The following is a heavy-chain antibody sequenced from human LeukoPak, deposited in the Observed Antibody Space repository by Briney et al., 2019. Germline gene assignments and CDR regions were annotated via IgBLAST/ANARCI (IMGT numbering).Heavy chain of an antibody. Sequence: SETLSLTCTVSGGSISSYYWSWIRQPPGKGLEWIGYIYYSGSTNYNPSLKSRVTISVDTSKNQLSLKLSSVTAADTAVYYCARDGGSSWYFGEFGYWGQGTLVTVSS. D-gene: IGHD6-13*01. CDR3: ARDGGSSWYFGEFGY. CDR2: IYYSGST. V-gene: IGHV4-59*01. CDR1: GGSISSYY. J-gene: IGHJ4*02.